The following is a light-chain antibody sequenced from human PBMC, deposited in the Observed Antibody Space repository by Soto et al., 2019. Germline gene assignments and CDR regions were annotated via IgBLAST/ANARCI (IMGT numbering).Light chain of an antibody. Sequence: EIVLTQSPATLSLSPGERATLSCRASQSFSSYLAWYQQKPGQAPRLLIYDASNRATGIPARFSGSGSGTDFTLTISSLEPEDFEVYYCQQRSNWPLTFGAGTKVEIX. V-gene: IGKV3-11*01. CDR2: DAS. CDR1: QSFSSY. CDR3: QQRSNWPLT. J-gene: IGKJ4*01.